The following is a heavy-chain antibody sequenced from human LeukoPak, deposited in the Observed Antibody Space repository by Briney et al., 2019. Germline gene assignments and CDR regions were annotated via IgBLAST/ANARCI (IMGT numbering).Heavy chain of an antibody. CDR2: INPNSGAT. CDR3: ATYYGGNSGAFDI. Sequence: ASVKVSCKASGGTFSSYAISWVRQAPGQGLEWMGWINPNSGATNYALKFQGRVTMTRDTSISTAYMELSSLRSDDTAVYYCATYYGGNSGAFDIWGQGTMVTVSS. D-gene: IGHD4-23*01. V-gene: IGHV1-2*02. CDR1: GGTFSSYA. J-gene: IGHJ3*02.